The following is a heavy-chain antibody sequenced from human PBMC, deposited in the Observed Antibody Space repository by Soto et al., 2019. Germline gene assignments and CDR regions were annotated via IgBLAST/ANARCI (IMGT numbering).Heavy chain of an antibody. CDR3: ARGYSGSRYDH. CDR1: GGSINNYH. Sequence: PSETLSLTCNVSGGSINNYHWSWIRQPPGKGLEWIGYIFYSGSTNYNPSLNSRVTISVDTSKNQFSLKLSSVTAADTAVYYCARGYSGSRYDHWGQGTLVTVSS. V-gene: IGHV4-59*01. CDR2: IFYSGST. J-gene: IGHJ4*02. D-gene: IGHD1-26*01.